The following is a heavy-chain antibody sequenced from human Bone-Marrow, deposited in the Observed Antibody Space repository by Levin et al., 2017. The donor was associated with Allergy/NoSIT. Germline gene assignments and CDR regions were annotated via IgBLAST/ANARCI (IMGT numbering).Heavy chain of an antibody. CDR2: IYWDDDK. V-gene: IGHV2-5*02. J-gene: IGHJ4*02. D-gene: IGHD3-10*01. CDR3: AHHKFWFGEFPFDF. CDR1: GFSLSSNGVG. Sequence: SGPTLVKPTQTLTLTCTFSGFSLSSNGVGVGWIRPAPGKALEWLALIYWDDDKRYSPSLKSRLNITKDTSKNQVVLTMTNMDPVDTGTYYCAHHKFWFGEFPFDFWGRGSLVTVSS.